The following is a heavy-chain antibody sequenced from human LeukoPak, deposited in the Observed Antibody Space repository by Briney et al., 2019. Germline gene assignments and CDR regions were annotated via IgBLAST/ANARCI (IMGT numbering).Heavy chain of an antibody. CDR3: ARVSGYDYRNLPFDY. CDR1: GYTFTGYY. D-gene: IGHD4-11*01. Sequence: GASVKVSCKASGYTFTGYYMHWVRQAPGQGLEWMGIINPSGGSTSYAQKFQGRVTMTRDTSTSTVYMELSSLRSEDTAVYYCARVSGYDYRNLPFDYWGQGTLVTVSS. V-gene: IGHV1-46*01. J-gene: IGHJ4*02. CDR2: INPSGGST.